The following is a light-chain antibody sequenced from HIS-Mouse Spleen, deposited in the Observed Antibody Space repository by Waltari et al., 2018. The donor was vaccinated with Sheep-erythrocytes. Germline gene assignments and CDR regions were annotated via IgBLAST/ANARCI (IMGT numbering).Light chain of an antibody. J-gene: IGKJ1*01. CDR1: QSVLYSSNNKNY. CDR2: WAS. V-gene: IGKV4-1*01. CDR3: QQYYSTPWT. Sequence: DIVMTQSPDSLAVSLGERATTNCTFSQSVLYSSNNKNYLAWYQQKPGQPPKLLIYWASTRESGVPDRFSGSGSGTDFTLTISSLQAEDVAVYYCQQYYSTPWTFGQGTKVEIK.